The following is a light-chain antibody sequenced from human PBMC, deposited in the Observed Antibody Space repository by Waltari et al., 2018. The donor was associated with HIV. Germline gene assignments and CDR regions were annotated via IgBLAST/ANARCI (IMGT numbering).Light chain of an antibody. CDR3: ASRDDSLSVHVI. J-gene: IGLJ2*01. Sequence: QSVLSQPPSPCVTPGRWVTISCAGSPSTVGTTNIYSYQQFAGTAPKLLIYRNDQRPSGVPDRFSGSKSGTSASLVISGLRSEDEADYYCASRDDSLSVHVIFGGGTKLTVL. V-gene: IGLV1-47*01. CDR1: PSTVGTTN. CDR2: RND.